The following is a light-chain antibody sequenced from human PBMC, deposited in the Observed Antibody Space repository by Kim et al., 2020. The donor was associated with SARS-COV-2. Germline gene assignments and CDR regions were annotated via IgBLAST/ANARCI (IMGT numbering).Light chain of an antibody. V-gene: IGKV4-1*01. CDR2: WAS. CDR1: QSVLYSSNNTNL. CDR3: QQYYSPPYT. Sequence: DIVMTQSPDSLAVSLGERTTINCKSSQSVLYSSNNTNLLGWYQQKPGQPPKLLIYWASTRESGVPDRFSGSGSGTDFTLTISSLQAEDVAVYYCQQYYSPPYTFGQGTKLEI. J-gene: IGKJ2*01.